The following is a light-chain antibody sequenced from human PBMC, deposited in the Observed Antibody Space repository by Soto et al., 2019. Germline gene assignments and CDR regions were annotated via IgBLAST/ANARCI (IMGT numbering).Light chain of an antibody. Sequence: QAVVTQEPSISVSPGGTVTLTCGLNSGSVSTSDYPSWYQQTPGQAPRTLIYGTDTRSSGVPDGFSGSIVGNKAALTITGAQAEDESDYYCVLYMTSGLRVFGGGTKVTVL. CDR3: VLYMTSGLRV. V-gene: IGLV8-61*01. CDR2: GTD. CDR1: SGSVSTSDY. J-gene: IGLJ3*02.